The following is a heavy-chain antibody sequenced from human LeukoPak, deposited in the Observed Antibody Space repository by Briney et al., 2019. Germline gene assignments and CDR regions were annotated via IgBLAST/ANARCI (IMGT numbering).Heavy chain of an antibody. CDR1: GGSISISNYY. D-gene: IGHD4-17*01. CDR2: MSYSGRT. CDR3: ARSPQGTATTANWLDP. Sequence: SETLSLTCTVSGGSISISNYYWGWIRQPPGKGLEWIGSMSYSGRTYYNPSLKTRVAVSLDTSKNQFSLNLISVTAADTAVYYCARSPQGTATTANWLDPWGQGTLVTVSS. V-gene: IGHV4-39*07. J-gene: IGHJ5*02.